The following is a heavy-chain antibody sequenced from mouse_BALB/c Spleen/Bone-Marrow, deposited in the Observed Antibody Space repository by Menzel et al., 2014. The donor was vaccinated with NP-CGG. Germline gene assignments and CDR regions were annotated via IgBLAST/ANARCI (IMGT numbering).Heavy chain of an antibody. CDR3: TRRGYYAMDY. CDR2: IDPSDSYT. Sequence: QVQQQQSGAELVKPGASVKMSCKASGYTFTSYWMHWVKQRPGQGLEWIGVIDPSDSYTSYNQKFKGKATLTVDTSSSTAYMQLSSLTSEDSAVYYCTRRGYYAMDYWGQGTSVTVSS. J-gene: IGHJ4*01. CDR1: GYTFTSYW. V-gene: IGHV1S127*01.